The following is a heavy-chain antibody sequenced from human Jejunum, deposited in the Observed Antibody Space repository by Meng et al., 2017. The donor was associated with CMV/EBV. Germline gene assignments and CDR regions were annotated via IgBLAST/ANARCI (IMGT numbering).Heavy chain of an antibody. CDR2: VTSGSGYM. J-gene: IGHJ4*02. CDR1: GFTFNTST. CDR3: ATDYRLGAGPN. V-gene: IGHV3-21*01. D-gene: IGHD5/OR15-5a*01. Sequence: ASGFTFNTSTWNWVRQAPGRGLGWVSSVTSGSGYMFYADSVKGRFTISRDNAKKSLYLQMSSLTVADTAVYYCATDYRLGAGPNWGRGTLVTVSS.